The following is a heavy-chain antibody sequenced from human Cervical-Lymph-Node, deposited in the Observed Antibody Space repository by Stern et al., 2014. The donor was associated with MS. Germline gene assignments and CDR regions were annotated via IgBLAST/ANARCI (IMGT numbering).Heavy chain of an antibody. CDR3: ARGNFGSGSAYYRGVDV. CDR1: GCSISNYY. J-gene: IGHJ6*02. Sequence: VQLVQSGPGLVKASETLSLTCTVSGCSISNYYLGWIRQPPGKGLEWIGHGYYSGSPTYNPSLKRRVTISVDTSKTQFPLKLTSVTAADTAVYYCARGNFGSGSAYYRGVDVWGQGTTVTVSS. D-gene: IGHD3-10*01. V-gene: IGHV4-59*01. CDR2: GYYSGSP.